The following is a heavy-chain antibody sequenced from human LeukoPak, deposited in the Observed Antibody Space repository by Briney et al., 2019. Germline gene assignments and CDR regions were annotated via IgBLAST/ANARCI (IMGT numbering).Heavy chain of an antibody. J-gene: IGHJ4*02. D-gene: IGHD6-6*01. V-gene: IGHV1-2*02. CDR2: INPNSGGT. Sequence: ASVKVSCKASGYTFTGYYMHWVRQAPGQGLEWMGWINPNSGGTNYAQKFQGRVTMTRDTSISTAYMELSRLRSDDTAVYYCARSEYSSSAGSIDYWGQGTLVTVSS. CDR1: GYTFTGYY. CDR3: ARSEYSSSAGSIDY.